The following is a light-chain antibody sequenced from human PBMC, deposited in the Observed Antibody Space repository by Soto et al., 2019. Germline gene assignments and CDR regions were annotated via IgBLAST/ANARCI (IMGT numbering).Light chain of an antibody. CDR3: QVWDITTAHYV. CDR1: NIGSKR. Sequence: SYELTQPPSVSEAPEKTARLTCGGDNIGSKRVHWYRQKPGQAPVLVIYYDSDRPSGIPERFSGSNSGNTATLTINRVEAGDEADYYCQVWDITTAHYVFGTGTKLTVL. V-gene: IGLV3-21*04. CDR2: YDS. J-gene: IGLJ1*01.